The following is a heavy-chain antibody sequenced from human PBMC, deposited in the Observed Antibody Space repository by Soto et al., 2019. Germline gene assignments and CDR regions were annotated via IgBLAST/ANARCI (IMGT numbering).Heavy chain of an antibody. V-gene: IGHV3-30*18. D-gene: IGHD2-21*02. CDR3: AKDAGDQGYFQN. CDR1: GSTFSGYV. Sequence: QEQLVESGGGVVQPGRSLRLSCAASGSTFSGYVMHWVRQAPGKGLEWVASISYNGNDKYYVDSVKGRFTISRDNSKNTLYLQMSSLTPEDTAVYYCAKDAGDQGYFQNWGQGTLVTVSS. CDR2: ISYNGNDK. J-gene: IGHJ1*01.